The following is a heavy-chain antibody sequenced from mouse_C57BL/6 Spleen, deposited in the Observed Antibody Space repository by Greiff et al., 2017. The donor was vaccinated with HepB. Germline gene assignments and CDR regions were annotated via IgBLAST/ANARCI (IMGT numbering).Heavy chain of an antibody. V-gene: IGHV1-7*01. CDR2: INPSSGYT. Sequence: QVQLQQPGAELVKPGASVKLSCKASGYTFTSYWMHWVKQRPGQGLEWIGYINPSSGYTKYNQKFKDKATLTADKSSSTAYMQLSSLTYEDSAVYYCARSFDYGSSPFAYWGQGTLVTVSA. CDR3: ARSFDYGSSPFAY. D-gene: IGHD1-1*01. CDR1: GYTFTSYW. J-gene: IGHJ3*01.